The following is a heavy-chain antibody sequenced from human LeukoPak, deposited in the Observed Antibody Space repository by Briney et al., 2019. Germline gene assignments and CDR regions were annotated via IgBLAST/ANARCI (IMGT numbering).Heavy chain of an antibody. Sequence: ASVKVSCKASGYTFTSYGISWVRQAPGQGLEWMGWISAYNGNANYAQKLQGSVTMTTDTSTSTAYMELRSLRSDDTAVYYCARVGGIAALLYYFDYWGQGTLVTVSS. CDR3: ARVGGIAALLYYFDY. D-gene: IGHD6-6*01. J-gene: IGHJ4*02. CDR1: GYTFTSYG. CDR2: ISAYNGNA. V-gene: IGHV1-18*01.